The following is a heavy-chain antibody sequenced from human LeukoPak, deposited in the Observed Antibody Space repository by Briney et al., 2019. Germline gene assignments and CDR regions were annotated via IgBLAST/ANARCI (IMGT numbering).Heavy chain of an antibody. CDR1: GYTFTSYA. V-gene: IGHV1-3*01. Sequence: ASVKVSCKASGYTFTSYAMHWVRQAPGQRLEWMGWINAGNGNTKYSQKFQGRVTITRDTSASTAYVELSSLRSEDTAVYYCARDPITLYYGSGSSFDYWGQGTLVTVSS. CDR2: INAGNGNT. J-gene: IGHJ4*02. CDR3: ARDPITLYYGSGSSFDY. D-gene: IGHD3-10*01.